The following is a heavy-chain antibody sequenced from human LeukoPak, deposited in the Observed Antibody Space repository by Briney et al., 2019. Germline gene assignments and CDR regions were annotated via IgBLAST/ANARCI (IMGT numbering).Heavy chain of an antibody. J-gene: IGHJ6*02. Sequence: SETLSLTCAVYGGSFSGYYWSWIRQPPGKGLEWIGEINHSGSTNYNPPLKSRVTISVDTSKNQFSLKLSSVTAADTAVYYCARDKVVTAILYYYYYGMDVWGQGTTVTVSS. CDR3: ARDKVVTAILYYYYYGMDV. CDR1: GGSFSGYY. D-gene: IGHD2-21*02. CDR2: INHSGST. V-gene: IGHV4-34*01.